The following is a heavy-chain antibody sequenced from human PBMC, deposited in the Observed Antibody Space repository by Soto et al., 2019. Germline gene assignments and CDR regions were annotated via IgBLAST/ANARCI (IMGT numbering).Heavy chain of an antibody. CDR3: ARAFYGDSAAYYSGMDV. CDR2: IYRSGST. CDR1: GFSISSGFY. V-gene: IGHV4-38-2*01. J-gene: IGHJ6*02. D-gene: IGHD4-17*01. Sequence: PSETLSLTCAVSGFSISSGFYWGWIRQPPGKGLEWIGNIYRSGSTYYNPSLKSRVTISVDTSKNQFSLKLSSATAADTAVYYCARAFYGDSAAYYSGMDVWGQGTTVTVSS.